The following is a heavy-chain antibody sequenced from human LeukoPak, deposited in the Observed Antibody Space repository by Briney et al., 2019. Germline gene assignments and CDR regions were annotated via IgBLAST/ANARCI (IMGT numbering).Heavy chain of an antibody. Sequence: PSETLSLTCTVSGGSISSYYWSWIRQPAGKGLEWIGRIYTSGSTNYNPSLKSRVAMSVDTSKNQFSLKLSSVTAADTAVYYCASGSYYSAFDIWGQGTMVTVSS. D-gene: IGHD1-26*01. J-gene: IGHJ3*02. V-gene: IGHV4-4*07. CDR1: GGSISSYY. CDR3: ASGSYYSAFDI. CDR2: IYTSGST.